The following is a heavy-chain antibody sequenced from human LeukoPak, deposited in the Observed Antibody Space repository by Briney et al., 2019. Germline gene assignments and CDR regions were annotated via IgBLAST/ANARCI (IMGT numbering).Heavy chain of an antibody. CDR2: ISSSSSYI. J-gene: IGHJ1*01. V-gene: IGHV3-21*01. D-gene: IGHD2-15*01. CDR3: TRDRGYCSGGSCYDGDFQH. CDR1: GFTFSSYA. Sequence: GGSMRLSCAASGFTFSSYAMSWVRQAPGKGLEWVSSISSSSSYIYYADSVKGRFTISRDNAKNSLYLQMNSLRAEDTAVYYCTRDRGYCSGGSCYDGDFQHWGQGTLVTVSS.